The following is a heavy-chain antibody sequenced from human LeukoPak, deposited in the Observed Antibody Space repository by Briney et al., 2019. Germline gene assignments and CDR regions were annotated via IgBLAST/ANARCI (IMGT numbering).Heavy chain of an antibody. CDR1: DGSISSFY. Sequence: PSETLSLTCTVSDGSISSFYWSWIRQPPGKGPEFIGYVYYTGSTNYTPSLESRVTISLDTSKNEFSLKMSSVTAADTAVYYCARVPVYYGMDVWGQGTTVTVSS. CDR2: VYYTGST. CDR3: ARVPVYYGMDV. V-gene: IGHV4-59*01. J-gene: IGHJ6*02.